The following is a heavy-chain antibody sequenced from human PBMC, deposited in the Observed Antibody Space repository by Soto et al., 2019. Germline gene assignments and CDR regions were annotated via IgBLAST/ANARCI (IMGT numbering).Heavy chain of an antibody. CDR1: GYTFTSYY. J-gene: IGHJ4*02. Sequence: QVQLVQSGAEVKKTGASVKVSCKASGYTFTSYYMHWVRQAPGQGLEWMGIINPSGGSTSYAQKLQARVTLTRDTSTSTVYMELSSLRSEETAVYYCPRDGRSSCSSVWYYFDYWGPGTLVTVSS. D-gene: IGHD6-19*01. V-gene: IGHV1-46*01. CDR2: INPSGGST. CDR3: PRDGRSSCSSVWYYFDY.